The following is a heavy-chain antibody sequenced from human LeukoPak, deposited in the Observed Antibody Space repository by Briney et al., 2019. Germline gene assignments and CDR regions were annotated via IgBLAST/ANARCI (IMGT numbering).Heavy chain of an antibody. CDR3: ARDSGYRSGWSLDC. Sequence: ASVKVSCKASGYTFTNYAIHWVRQAPGQRLEWMGWINAENGNTKYSQKFQGRVTVTRDTSASTAYMELSSLRSEDTAVYYCARDSGYRSGWSLDCWGQGTLVTVSS. CDR1: GYTFTNYA. V-gene: IGHV1-3*01. D-gene: IGHD6-19*01. CDR2: INAENGNT. J-gene: IGHJ4*02.